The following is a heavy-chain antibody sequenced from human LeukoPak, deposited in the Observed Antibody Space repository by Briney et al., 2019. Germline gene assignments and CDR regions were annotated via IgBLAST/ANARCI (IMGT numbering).Heavy chain of an antibody. Sequence: ASVKVSCKASVYTFTGYYMHWVRQAPGQGLEWMGWINPNSGGTNYAQQLQGRVTMTRDTSISTAYMELSRLRSDDTAVYYCARELAYYYDSSGFSRYDAFDIWGQGTMVTVSS. V-gene: IGHV1-2*02. CDR1: VYTFTGYY. D-gene: IGHD3-22*01. CDR3: ARELAYYYDSSGFSRYDAFDI. CDR2: INPNSGGT. J-gene: IGHJ3*02.